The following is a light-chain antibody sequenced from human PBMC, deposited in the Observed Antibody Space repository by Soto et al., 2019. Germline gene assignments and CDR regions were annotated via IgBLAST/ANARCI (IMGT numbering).Light chain of an antibody. CDR1: QSVSSSY. Sequence: EIVLTQSPGTLSLYPGERATLSCRASQSVSSSYLAWYQQKPGQAPRLLIYGASSRATGIPDRFSGSGSGTDFTLTISRLEPEDFAVYYCQHYGTFGQGTKV. V-gene: IGKV3-20*01. CDR2: GAS. J-gene: IGKJ1*01. CDR3: QHYGT.